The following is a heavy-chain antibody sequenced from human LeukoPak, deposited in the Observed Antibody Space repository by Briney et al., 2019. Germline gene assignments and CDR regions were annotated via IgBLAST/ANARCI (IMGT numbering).Heavy chain of an antibody. Sequence: ASETPSLTCTVSGGSISSSSYYWGWIRQPPGKGLEWIGSIYYSGSTYYNPSLKSRVTISVDTSKNQFSLKLSSVTAADTAVYYCARYTSSGWYSKHYFDYWGQGTLVTVSS. CDR3: ARYTSSGWYSKHYFDY. V-gene: IGHV4-39*01. D-gene: IGHD6-19*01. CDR1: GGSISSSSYY. J-gene: IGHJ4*02. CDR2: IYYSGST.